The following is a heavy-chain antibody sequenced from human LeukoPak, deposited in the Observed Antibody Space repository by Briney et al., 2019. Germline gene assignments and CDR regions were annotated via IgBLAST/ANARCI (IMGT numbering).Heavy chain of an antibody. CDR3: ARRPRYGDYVRYFQH. D-gene: IGHD4-17*01. CDR2: INHSGST. CDR1: GRSFSGYY. Sequence: SETLSLTCAVYGRSFSGYYWSWIRQPPGKGLEWIGEINHSGSTNYNPSLKSRVTISVDTSKNQFSLKLSSVTAADTAVYYCARRPRYGDYVRYFQHWGQGTLVTVSS. V-gene: IGHV4-34*01. J-gene: IGHJ1*01.